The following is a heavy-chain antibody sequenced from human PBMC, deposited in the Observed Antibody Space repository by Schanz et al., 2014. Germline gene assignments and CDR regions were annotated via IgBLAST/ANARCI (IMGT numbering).Heavy chain of an antibody. J-gene: IGHJ4*02. D-gene: IGHD3-3*01. CDR1: GFNFSSYG. Sequence: VQLVESGGDLVQPGGSQRLSCAASGFNFSSYGMHWVRQAPGKGLEWVAVISDDGSNHYYPDSVKGRFTISRDNSKNTLYLQMNSLRSEDTAVYYCAKDVDFWSGYYLDYWGRGTLVTVSS. CDR3: AKDVDFWSGYYLDY. CDR2: ISDDGSNH. V-gene: IGHV3-30*18.